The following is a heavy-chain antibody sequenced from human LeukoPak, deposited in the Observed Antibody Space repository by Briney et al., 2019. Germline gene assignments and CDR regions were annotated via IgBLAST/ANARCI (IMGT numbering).Heavy chain of an antibody. CDR1: GYTFTSYD. J-gene: IGHJ4*02. D-gene: IGHD4-17*01. V-gene: IGHV1-8*01. CDR3: ARGANDYGDYGY. CDR2: MNPNSGNT. Sequence: ASVKVSCKASGYTFTSYDINWVRQATGQGVEWMGWMNPNSGNTGYAQKFQGRVTMTRNTSISTAYMELSSLRSEDTAVYYCARGANDYGDYGYWGQGTLVTVSS.